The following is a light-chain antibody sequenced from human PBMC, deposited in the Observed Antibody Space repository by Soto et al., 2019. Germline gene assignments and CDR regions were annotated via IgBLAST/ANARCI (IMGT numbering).Light chain of an antibody. V-gene: IGLV1-44*01. CDR3: AAWDDSLNGLV. J-gene: IGLJ2*01. Sequence: QSVLTQPPSASGTPGQRVTISCSGSSSNIGSNSVNWYQQFPGTAPKLLIYSNNQRPSGVPDRFSGSRSGTSASLAISGLQSDDEADYSCAAWDDSLNGLVFGGGTKVTVL. CDR1: SSNIGSNS. CDR2: SNN.